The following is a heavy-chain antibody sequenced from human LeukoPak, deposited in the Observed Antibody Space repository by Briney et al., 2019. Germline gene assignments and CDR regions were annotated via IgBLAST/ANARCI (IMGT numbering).Heavy chain of an antibody. CDR2: INHSGST. Sequence: SETLSLTCTVSGGSISSGGYYWSWIRQPPGKGLEWIGEINHSGSTNYNPSLKSRVTISVDTSKNQFSLKLSSVTAADTAVYYCARGRQRNWFDPWGQGTLVTVSS. J-gene: IGHJ5*02. CDR1: GGSISSGGYY. CDR3: ARGRQRNWFDP. D-gene: IGHD5-24*01. V-gene: IGHV4-39*07.